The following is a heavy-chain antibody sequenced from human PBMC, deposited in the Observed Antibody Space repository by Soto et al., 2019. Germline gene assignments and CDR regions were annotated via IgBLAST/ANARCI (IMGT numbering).Heavy chain of an antibody. Sequence: ASVKVSCKASGYTFTTYYLHWVRQAPGQGLEWMGIINPSGGTTTYAQKFQGRVTMTSDTSTSTVYMELSSLRSDDTAVYYCALGEVVVIMSSVGFDAFDIWGQGTMVTVSS. J-gene: IGHJ3*02. CDR2: INPSGGTT. CDR1: GYTFTTYY. V-gene: IGHV1-46*01. D-gene: IGHD3-22*01. CDR3: ALGEVVVIMSSVGFDAFDI.